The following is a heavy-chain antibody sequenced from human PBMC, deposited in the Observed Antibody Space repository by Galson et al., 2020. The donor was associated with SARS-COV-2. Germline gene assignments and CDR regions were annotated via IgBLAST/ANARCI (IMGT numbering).Heavy chain of an antibody. V-gene: IGHV4-34*01. Sequence: SETLSLTCAVYGGYFSGYYWSWIRQHPGKGLEWIGEINHSGSTNYNPSLKSRVTISVDTAKNQFSLKLSSVTAADTAVYYCARGRGYGSGYMDVWGKGTTVTVSS. D-gene: IGHD3-10*01. CDR2: INHSGST. CDR1: GGYFSGYY. CDR3: ARGRGYGSGYMDV. J-gene: IGHJ6*03.